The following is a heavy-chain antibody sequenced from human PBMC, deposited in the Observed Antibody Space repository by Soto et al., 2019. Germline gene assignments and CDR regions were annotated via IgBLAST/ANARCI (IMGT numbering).Heavy chain of an antibody. CDR2: IIPIFNTP. V-gene: IGHV1-69*14. CDR1: GGTFNTYA. D-gene: IGHD1-20*01. J-gene: IGHJ6*02. Sequence: QVQLVQSGAEVKKPGSSVKVSCKASGGTFNTYAISWVRQAPGQGLEWMGGIIPIFNTPNYEQRVQGSVTITADTSTTTAYMLLSSLRSEDTALYYCVRHLTGTNSYTGLDVWVQASTFTVSS. CDR3: VRHLTGTNSYTGLDV.